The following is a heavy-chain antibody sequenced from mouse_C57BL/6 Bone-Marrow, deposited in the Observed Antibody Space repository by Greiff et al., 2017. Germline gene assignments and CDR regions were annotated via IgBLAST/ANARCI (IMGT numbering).Heavy chain of an antibody. CDR1: GYTFTSYW. CDR3: ARSGPLGRSFDY. V-gene: IGHV1-55*01. Sequence: VQLQQPGAELVKPGASVKMSCKASGYTFTSYWITWVKQRPGQGLEWIGDIYPTSGRTNYKEKFKSKAILTVDTSSNTASMQLSSLTSEDAAVFYCARSGPLGRSFDYWGQGTTLTVSS. CDR2: IYPTSGRT. J-gene: IGHJ2*01. D-gene: IGHD4-1*01.